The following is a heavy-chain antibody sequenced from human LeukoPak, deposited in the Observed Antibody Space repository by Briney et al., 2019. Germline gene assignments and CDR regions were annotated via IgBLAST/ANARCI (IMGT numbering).Heavy chain of an antibody. V-gene: IGHV3-30*18. D-gene: IGHD3-22*01. CDR2: ISYDGSNK. J-gene: IGHJ4*02. CDR3: AKDLYYYDSSGLPPDY. Sequence: GGSLRLSCAASGFTFSSYGMHWVRQAPGKGLEWVAVISYDGSNKYYAGSVKGRFTISRDNSKNTLYLQMNSLRAEDTAVYYCAKDLYYYDSSGLPPDYWGQGTLVTVSS. CDR1: GFTFSSYG.